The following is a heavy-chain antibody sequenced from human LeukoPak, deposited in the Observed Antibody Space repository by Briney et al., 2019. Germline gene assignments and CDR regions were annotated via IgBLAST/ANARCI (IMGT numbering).Heavy chain of an antibody. J-gene: IGHJ4*02. Sequence: GGSLRLSCAASGFTVSSNYMSWVRQAPAKGLEWVSYISSSSSYTNYADSVKGRFTISRDNAKNSLYLQMNSLRAEDTAVYYCARDGIAAAGTHIDYWGQGTLVTVSS. CDR2: ISSSSSYT. CDR1: GFTVSSNY. CDR3: ARDGIAAAGTHIDY. D-gene: IGHD6-13*01. V-gene: IGHV3-11*06.